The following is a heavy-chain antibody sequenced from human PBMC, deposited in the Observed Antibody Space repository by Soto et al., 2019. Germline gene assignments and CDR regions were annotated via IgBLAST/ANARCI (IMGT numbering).Heavy chain of an antibody. CDR1: GFTFSSYA. D-gene: IGHD2-15*01. J-gene: IGHJ4*02. Sequence: QVQLVESGGGVVQPGRSLRLSCAASGFTFSSYAMHWVRQAPGKGLEWVAVISYDGSNKYYADSVKGRFTISRDNSKNTLYLQMNSLRAEDTAVYYCARGLEGGPAGYYFDYWGQGTLVTVSS. V-gene: IGHV3-30-3*01. CDR3: ARGLEGGPAGYYFDY. CDR2: ISYDGSNK.